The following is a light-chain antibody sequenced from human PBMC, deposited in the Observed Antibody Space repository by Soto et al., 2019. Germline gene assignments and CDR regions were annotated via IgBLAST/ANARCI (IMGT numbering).Light chain of an antibody. Sequence: EIVLTQSPGTLSLSPGERATLSCRASQRVDDSHLAWYQLRPGQAPRLLIYGESTRATGIPDRLSGSGSGTDLRLTIRGLKPEDFAVYYCQKYRMSPNTFGQGTRLEIK. J-gene: IGKJ5*01. CDR2: GES. V-gene: IGKV3-20*01. CDR3: QKYRMSPNT. CDR1: QRVDDSH.